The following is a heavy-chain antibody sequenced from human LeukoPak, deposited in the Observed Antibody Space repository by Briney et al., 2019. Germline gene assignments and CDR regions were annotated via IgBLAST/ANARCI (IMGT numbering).Heavy chain of an antibody. CDR1: GFTFSSYW. V-gene: IGHV3-74*01. Sequence: TGGSLRLSCAASGFTFSSYWMHWVRQAPGKGLVWVSRINSDGSSTSYADSVKGRFTISRDNAKNTLYLQMNSLRAEDTAVYYCAGGGYSYGLGPDYWGQGTLATVSS. CDR2: INSDGSST. CDR3: AGGGYSYGLGPDY. D-gene: IGHD5-18*01. J-gene: IGHJ4*02.